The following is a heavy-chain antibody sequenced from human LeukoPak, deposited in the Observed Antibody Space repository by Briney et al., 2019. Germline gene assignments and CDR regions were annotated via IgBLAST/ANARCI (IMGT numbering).Heavy chain of an antibody. CDR3: ARVGGNDWWEVDY. CDR2: INHSGST. Sequence: TSETLSLTCAVYGGSFSGYYWSWIRQPPGKGLEWIGEINHSGSTNYNPSLKSRVTISVDTSKNQFSLKLSSVTAADTGVYHCARVGGNDWWEVDYWGQGTLVTVSS. CDR1: GGSFSGYY. V-gene: IGHV4-34*01. D-gene: IGHD1-1*01. J-gene: IGHJ4*02.